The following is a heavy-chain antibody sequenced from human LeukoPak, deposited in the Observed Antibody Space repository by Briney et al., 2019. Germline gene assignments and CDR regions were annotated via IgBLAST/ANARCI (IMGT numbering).Heavy chain of an antibody. J-gene: IGHJ4*02. CDR2: INKSGGNT. V-gene: IGHV3-23*01. D-gene: IGHD3-22*01. Sequence: GGSLRLSCVASGFTFSSYTMSWVRRAPGKGLEWVSGINKSGGNTYYADSVKGRFTISRDNSKITLYLQMNSLRAEDTAVYYCARAPYYYDSSASLDYWGQGTLVTVSS. CDR1: GFTFSSYT. CDR3: ARAPYYYDSSASLDY.